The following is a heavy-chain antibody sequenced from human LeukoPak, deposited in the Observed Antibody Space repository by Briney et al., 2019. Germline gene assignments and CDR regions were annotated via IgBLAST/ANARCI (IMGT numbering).Heavy chain of an antibody. CDR1: GFTFRGYE. J-gene: IGHJ2*01. CDR2: ISSSSATF. V-gene: IGHV3-48*03. CDR3: ARDAAKAIWYCEA. Sequence: PGGSLRLSCADPGFTFRGYEAYRVRQAPGKGLEWVSYISSSSATFYYADSVEGRFTISRDNAKNSLYLQMSSLRAEDTAVYYCARDAAKAIWYCEAWGRGSLVTVSS.